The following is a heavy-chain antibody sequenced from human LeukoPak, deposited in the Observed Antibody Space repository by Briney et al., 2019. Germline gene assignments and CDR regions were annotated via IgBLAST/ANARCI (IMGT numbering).Heavy chain of an antibody. CDR2: ISSSGSTI. D-gene: IGHD6-19*01. CDR3: AREGQWLASY. Sequence: PGGSLRLSCAASGFTFSSYEMNWVRQAPGKGMEWVSYISSSGSTIYYADSVKGRFTISREKAKNSLYLQMNSLRAEDTAVYYCAREGQWLASYWGQGTLVTVSS. V-gene: IGHV3-48*03. CDR1: GFTFSSYE. J-gene: IGHJ4*02.